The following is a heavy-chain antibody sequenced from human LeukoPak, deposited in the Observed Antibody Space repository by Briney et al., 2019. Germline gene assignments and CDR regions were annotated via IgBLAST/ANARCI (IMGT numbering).Heavy chain of an antibody. J-gene: IGHJ4*02. D-gene: IGHD1-14*01. CDR1: GGSISSYY. CDR2: IYYSGST. CDR3: ARGSPRAET. Sequence: SETLSLTCTVSGGSISSYYWSWIRQPPGKGLEWIGYIYYSGSTNYNPSLKSRVTISLDTSMNQFSLRLSSVTSADTAIYYCARGSPRAETWGQGTLVTVSS. V-gene: IGHV4-59*01.